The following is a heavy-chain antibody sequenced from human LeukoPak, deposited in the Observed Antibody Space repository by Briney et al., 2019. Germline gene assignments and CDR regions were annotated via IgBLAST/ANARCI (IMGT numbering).Heavy chain of an antibody. V-gene: IGHV3-21*01. J-gene: IGHJ6*03. CDR2: ISSRSNYI. Sequence: PGGSLRLSCIASGPTFSDYSITWVRQAPGKWLEWVSSISSRSNYIHYADSVKGRFTVSRDNAGNSLYLQMNSLRAGDTAVYYCARLLIVVEPTAPFSTSYYMDVWGQGTAVTVSS. CDR3: ARLLIVVEPTAPFSTSYYMDV. D-gene: IGHD2-2*01. CDR1: GPTFSDYS.